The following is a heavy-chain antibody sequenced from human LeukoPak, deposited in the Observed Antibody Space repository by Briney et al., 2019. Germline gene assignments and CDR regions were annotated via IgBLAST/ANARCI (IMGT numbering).Heavy chain of an antibody. CDR1: GFTFRSYG. J-gene: IGHJ3*02. CDR2: IWYDGSNK. Sequence: PGRSLRLSCAASGFTFRSYGMHWVRQAPGTGLEWVAVIWYDGSNKYYADSVKGRFTISRDNSKNTLYLQMNSLTAEDTAVYYCARGHFYDSSDYSHDAFDIWGQGTMVTVS. V-gene: IGHV3-33*01. D-gene: IGHD3-22*01. CDR3: ARGHFYDSSDYSHDAFDI.